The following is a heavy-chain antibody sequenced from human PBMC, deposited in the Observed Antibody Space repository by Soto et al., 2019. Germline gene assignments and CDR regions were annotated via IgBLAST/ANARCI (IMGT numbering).Heavy chain of an antibody. J-gene: IGHJ2*01. V-gene: IGHV1-18*01. D-gene: IGHD2-15*01. Sequence: QVQLVQSGAEVKKPGASVKVSCKPSGYTFNNYGISWVRQAPGQGLEWMGWIGPYNGNPDHAQNFQGRATMTTDTTTNTAYMELRSLRSDDTALYYCARCYCSVGSCYTCWHFDLWGRGTLVTVSS. CDR2: IGPYNGNP. CDR1: GYTFNNYG. CDR3: ARCYCSVGSCYTCWHFDL.